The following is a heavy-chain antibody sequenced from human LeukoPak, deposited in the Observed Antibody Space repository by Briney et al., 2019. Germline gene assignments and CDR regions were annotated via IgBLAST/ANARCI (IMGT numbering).Heavy chain of an antibody. CDR3: ARLSGYGLHYYYYMDA. D-gene: IGHD5-12*01. CDR2: IYYSGST. J-gene: IGHJ6*03. Sequence: SETLSLTCTVSGGSISSSSYYWGWIRQPPGKGLEWIGNIYYSGSTYYNPSLKSRVTISVDTSKNQFSLKLSSVTAADTAVYYCARLSGYGLHYYYYMDAWGKGTTVTVSS. V-gene: IGHV4-39*07. CDR1: GGSISSSSYY.